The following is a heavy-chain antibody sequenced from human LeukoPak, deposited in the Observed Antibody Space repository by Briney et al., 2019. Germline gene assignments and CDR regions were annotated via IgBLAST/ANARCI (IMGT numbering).Heavy chain of an antibody. CDR1: GDSVSSNSAT. V-gene: IGHV6-1*01. D-gene: IGHD1-26*01. CDR2: TYYKSKWYN. J-gene: IGHJ3*02. Sequence: SQTLSLTCAISGDSVSSNSATWNWVRQSPSRGLEWLGRTYYKSKWYNDYAVSVKSRITINSDTSKNQFSLQLNSVTPEDTAVYYCARVPSPWSPRDAFDIWGQGTMVTVSS. CDR3: ARVPSPWSPRDAFDI.